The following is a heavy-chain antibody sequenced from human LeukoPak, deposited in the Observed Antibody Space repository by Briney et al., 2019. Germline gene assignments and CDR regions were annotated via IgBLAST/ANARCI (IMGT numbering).Heavy chain of an antibody. J-gene: IGHJ4*02. D-gene: IGHD2-15*01. V-gene: IGHV3-53*01. CDR2: FYSDGTT. Sequence: GGSLRLSCVVSGFIVNNNYINWVRQAPGKGLEWVSVFYSDGTTYHADSVKGRFTISRDNSQNTVFLQMNSLRAEDTAVYYCARVDCSGGSCYSDYWGQGTLVTVSS. CDR3: ARVDCSGGSCYSDY. CDR1: GFIVNNNY.